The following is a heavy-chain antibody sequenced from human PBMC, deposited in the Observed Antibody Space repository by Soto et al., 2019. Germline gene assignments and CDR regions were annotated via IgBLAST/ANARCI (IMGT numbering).Heavy chain of an antibody. CDR3: ARDQQWLVRFYFDF. CDR1: GFIFSNFG. J-gene: IGHJ4*02. V-gene: IGHV3-33*01. D-gene: IGHD6-19*01. CDR2: VWYDGSNK. Sequence: SLRLSCTASGFIFSNFGMHWVRQAPGKGLEWVAGVWYDGSNKYYADSVKGRFTISRDNSKNTLYLQMNSLRAEDTAVYYCARDQQWLVRFYFDFWGQGTLVTVSS.